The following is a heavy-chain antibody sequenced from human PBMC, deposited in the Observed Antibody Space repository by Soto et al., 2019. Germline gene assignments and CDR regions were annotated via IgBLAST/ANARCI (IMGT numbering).Heavy chain of an antibody. J-gene: IGHJ6*02. V-gene: IGHV3-66*04. CDR1: GFTVSSNY. CDR3: ARLYSYGFYYYYGMDV. CDR2: IYSGGST. Sequence: GGSLRLSCAASGFTVSSNYMSWVRQAPGKGLEWVSVIYSGGSTYYADSEKGRFTISRDNSKNTLYLQMNSLRPEDTAVYYCARLYSYGFYYYYGMDVWGQGTTVTVS. D-gene: IGHD5-18*01.